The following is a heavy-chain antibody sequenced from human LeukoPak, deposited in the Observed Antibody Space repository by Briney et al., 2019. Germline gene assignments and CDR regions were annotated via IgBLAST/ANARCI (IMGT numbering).Heavy chain of an antibody. V-gene: IGHV3-30*02. J-gene: IGHJ6*03. CDR1: GFTFSSYG. CDR3: AKDGSWSREVFPYYYGSGRLQYMDV. D-gene: IGHD3-10*01. CDR2: IRCDGSNK. Sequence: PGGSLRLSCAASGFTFSSYGMHWVRQAPGKGLGWVAFIRCDGSNKYYADSVKGRFTISRDNSKNTLYLQMNSLRDEDTAMFYCAKDGSWSREVFPYYYGSGRLQYMDVWGKGTTVIISS.